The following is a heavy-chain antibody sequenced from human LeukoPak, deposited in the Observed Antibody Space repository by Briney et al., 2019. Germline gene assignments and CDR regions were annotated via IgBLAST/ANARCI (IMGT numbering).Heavy chain of an antibody. CDR2: TYYSSKWYN. V-gene: IGHV6-1*01. CDR1: GDNVSRNIAA. Sequence: SQTLSLTCALSGDNVSRNIAAGNWIRQSPSRGLEGLGRTYYSSKWYNDYALSVKSRITINPDTSKNQFSLRLTSVIPEDTAVYYCARGAHCTNGLCQMDVWGKGTTVTVSS. D-gene: IGHD2-8*01. CDR3: ARGAHCTNGLCQMDV. J-gene: IGHJ6*04.